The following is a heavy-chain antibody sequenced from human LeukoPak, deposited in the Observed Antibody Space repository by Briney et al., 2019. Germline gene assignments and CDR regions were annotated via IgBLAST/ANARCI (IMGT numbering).Heavy chain of an antibody. Sequence: GGSLRLSCAASGFTFSSYAMSWVRQAPGKGLEWVSAISGSGGSTYYADSVKRRFTISRDNSKNTLYLQMNSQRAEDTPVYYCAKDLVRYSSSWLFDYWGQGTLVTVSS. V-gene: IGHV3-23*01. D-gene: IGHD6-13*01. J-gene: IGHJ4*02. CDR2: ISGSGGST. CDR3: AKDLVRYSSSWLFDY. CDR1: GFTFSSYA.